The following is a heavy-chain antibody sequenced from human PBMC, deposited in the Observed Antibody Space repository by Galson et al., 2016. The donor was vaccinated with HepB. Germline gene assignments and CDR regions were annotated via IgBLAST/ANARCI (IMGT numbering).Heavy chain of an antibody. CDR1: GFTFNDYW. Sequence: SLRLSCAASGFTFNDYWMHWVRQAPGRGLDWVSRINNDGSSSTYADSVKGRFTISRDNAKITLYLQMNSLRAEDTTVYYCVRDMYGSYFAFDIWGQGTMVTVSS. D-gene: IGHD1-26*01. V-gene: IGHV3-74*01. CDR3: VRDMYGSYFAFDI. J-gene: IGHJ3*02. CDR2: INNDGSSS.